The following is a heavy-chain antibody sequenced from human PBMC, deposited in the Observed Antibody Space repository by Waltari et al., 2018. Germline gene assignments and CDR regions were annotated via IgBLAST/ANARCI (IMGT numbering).Heavy chain of an antibody. J-gene: IGHJ6*03. CDR2: IYYPGTT. V-gene: IGHV4-59*01. CDR3: ARGDTTGVFYYYMGV. CDR1: GDTISSYH. Sequence: QVLLQESGPELVKPSETLSLSCTVPGDTISSYHWSWIRQPPGKGLEWIGYIYYPGTTNYNPSLKSRVTISLDTSKNQVSLELSSVTAADTAVYYCARGDTTGVFYYYMGVWGKGTTVTVSS. D-gene: IGHD4-17*01.